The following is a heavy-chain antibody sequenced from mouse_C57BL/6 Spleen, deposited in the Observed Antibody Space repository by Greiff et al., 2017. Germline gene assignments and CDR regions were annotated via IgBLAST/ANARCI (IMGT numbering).Heavy chain of an antibody. J-gene: IGHJ4*01. CDR3: ARMRDGEGRQLRLVFYAMDY. V-gene: IGHV1-18*01. Sequence: EVQLQQSGPELVKPGASVKIPCKASGYTFTDYNMDWVKQSHGKSLEWIGDINPNNGGTIYNQKFKGKATLTVDKSSSTAYMELRSLTSEDTAVYYCARMRDGEGRQLRLVFYAMDYWGQGTSVTVSS. CDR1: GYTFTDYN. CDR2: INPNNGGT. D-gene: IGHD3-2*02.